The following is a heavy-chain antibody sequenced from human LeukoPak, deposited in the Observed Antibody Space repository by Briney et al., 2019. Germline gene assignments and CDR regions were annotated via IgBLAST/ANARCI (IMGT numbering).Heavy chain of an antibody. Sequence: SGGSLRLSCAASGFTFSSYAMHWVRQAPGKGLEYVSAISSNGGSTYYADSVKGRFTISRDNSKNTLYLQMSSLRAEDTAVYYCVKDLAAAGNYYYYGMDVWGQGTTVTVSS. CDR2: ISSNGGST. D-gene: IGHD6-13*01. CDR3: VKDLAAAGNYYYYGMDV. CDR1: GFTFSSYA. J-gene: IGHJ6*02. V-gene: IGHV3-64D*06.